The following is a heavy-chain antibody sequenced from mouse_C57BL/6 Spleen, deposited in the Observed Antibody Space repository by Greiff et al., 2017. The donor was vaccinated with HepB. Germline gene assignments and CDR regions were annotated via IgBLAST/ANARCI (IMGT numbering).Heavy chain of an antibody. CDR2: INYDGSST. CDR1: GFTFSDYY. CDR3: ARDYDYYAMDY. J-gene: IGHJ4*01. D-gene: IGHD1-1*02. Sequence: EVQRVESEGGLVQPGSSMKLSCTAPGFTFSDYYMAWVRQVPEKGLEWVANINYDGSSTYYLDSLKSRFIISRDNAKNILYLQMSSLKSEDTATYYCARDYDYYAMDYWGQGTSVTVSS. V-gene: IGHV5-16*01.